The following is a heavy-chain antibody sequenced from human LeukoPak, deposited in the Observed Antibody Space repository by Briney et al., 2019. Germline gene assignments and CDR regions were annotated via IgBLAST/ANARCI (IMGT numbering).Heavy chain of an antibody. V-gene: IGHV1-8*02. CDR1: GGTFSSYA. CDR2: MNPNSGNT. J-gene: IGHJ4*02. CDR3: ARDQEGFDY. Sequence: ASVKVSCKASGGTFSSYAISWVRQAPGQGLEWMGWMNPNSGNTGYAQKFQGRVTMTRNTSISTAYMELSSLRSEDTAVYYCARDQEGFDYWGQGTVVTVSS.